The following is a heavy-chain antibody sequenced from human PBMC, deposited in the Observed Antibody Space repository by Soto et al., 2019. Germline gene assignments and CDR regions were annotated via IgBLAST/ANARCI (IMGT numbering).Heavy chain of an antibody. CDR1: GYTFPGYY. Sequence: ASLKVSCKASGYTFPGYYMHWVRQAPGQGLEWMGWINPNSGGTNYAQKFQGRVTMTRDTSISTAYMELSRLRSDDTAVYYCARDGNSSSWCSSLLWYYYGMDVWGQGTTVTVS. CDR3: ARDGNSSSWCSSLLWYYYGMDV. D-gene: IGHD6-13*01. CDR2: INPNSGGT. J-gene: IGHJ6*02. V-gene: IGHV1-2*02.